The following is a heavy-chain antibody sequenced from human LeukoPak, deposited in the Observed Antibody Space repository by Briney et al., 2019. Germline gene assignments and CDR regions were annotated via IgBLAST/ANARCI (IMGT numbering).Heavy chain of an antibody. CDR2: ISSGSDHI. J-gene: IGHJ4*02. CDR3: ARLGYSGYDFDY. V-gene: IGHV3-21*01. D-gene: IGHD5-12*01. CDR1: GFTFSSHS. Sequence: PGGSLRLSCVASGFTFSSHSMNWVRQAPGKGLEWVASISSGSDHIYYADSVKGRFTISRDNARNSLYLQMDSLRVEDTAVFYCARLGYSGYDFDYWGQGTLVTVSS.